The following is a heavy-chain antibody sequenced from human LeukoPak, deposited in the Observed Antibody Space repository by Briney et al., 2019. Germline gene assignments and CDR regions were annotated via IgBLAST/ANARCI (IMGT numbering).Heavy chain of an antibody. CDR1: GYTFTGYY. Sequence: ASVKVSCKAFGYTFTGYYMHWVRQAPGQGLEWMGWINPNSGGTNYAQKFQGRVTMTRDTSISTAYMELSRLRSDDTAVYYCARDLYGGRPYYFGYWGQGTLVTVSS. CDR2: INPNSGGT. CDR3: ARDLYGGRPYYFGY. D-gene: IGHD4-23*01. V-gene: IGHV1-2*02. J-gene: IGHJ4*02.